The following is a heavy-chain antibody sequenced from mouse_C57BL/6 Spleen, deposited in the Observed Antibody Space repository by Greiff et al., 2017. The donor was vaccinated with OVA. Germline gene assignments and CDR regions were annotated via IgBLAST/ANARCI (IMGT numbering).Heavy chain of an antibody. CDR2: IYPSDSET. J-gene: IGHJ3*01. CDR1: GYTFTSYW. CDR3: ARDSNYVRFAY. D-gene: IGHD2-5*01. Sequence: VQLQQPGAELVRPGSSVKLSCKASGYTFTSYWMDWVKQRPGQGLEWIGNIYPSDSETHYNQKFKDKATLTVDKSSSTAYMQLRSLTSEDSAVYYCARDSNYVRFAYWGQGTLVTVSA. V-gene: IGHV1-61*01.